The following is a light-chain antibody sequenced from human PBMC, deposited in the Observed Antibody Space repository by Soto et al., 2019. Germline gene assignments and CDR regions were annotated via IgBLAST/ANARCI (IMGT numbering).Light chain of an antibody. V-gene: IGLV2-14*01. CDR1: SSDVGGYNY. J-gene: IGLJ2*01. Sequence: QSVLTQPASVSGSPGQSITISCTGTSSDVGGYNYVSWYQQHPGKAPKLMIYEVSNRPSGVSNRFSGSKSGNTASLTISGLQAEDEADYYCSSYPRMVFGGGTKLTV. CDR3: SSYPRMV. CDR2: EVS.